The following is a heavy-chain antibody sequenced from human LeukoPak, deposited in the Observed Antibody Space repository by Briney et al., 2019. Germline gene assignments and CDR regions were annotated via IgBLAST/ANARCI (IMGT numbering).Heavy chain of an antibody. CDR2: IYYSGST. D-gene: IGHD4-17*01. Sequence: PSETLSLTCTVSDGSISGYYWNWIRQPPGKGLEWIGYIYYSGSTNYNPSLKSRVTISVDTSNNQFSLKLSSVTAADTAVYYCASDYGDYDAFDIWGQGTMVTVSS. V-gene: IGHV4-59*12. CDR3: ASDYGDYDAFDI. J-gene: IGHJ3*02. CDR1: DGSISGYY.